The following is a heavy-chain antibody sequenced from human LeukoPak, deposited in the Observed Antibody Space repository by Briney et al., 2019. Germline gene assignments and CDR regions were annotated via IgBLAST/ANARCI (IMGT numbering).Heavy chain of an antibody. CDR2: IRSKANSYAT. D-gene: IGHD4-17*01. J-gene: IGHJ4*02. Sequence: PGGSLRLSCAASGFTFSGSAMHWVRQASGKGLDWVGRIRSKANSYATAYAASVKGRFTISRDDSKNTAYLQMNSLKTEDTAVYYCTRRQGYGDYSNWGQGTLVTVSS. CDR1: GFTFSGSA. V-gene: IGHV3-73*01. CDR3: TRRQGYGDYSN.